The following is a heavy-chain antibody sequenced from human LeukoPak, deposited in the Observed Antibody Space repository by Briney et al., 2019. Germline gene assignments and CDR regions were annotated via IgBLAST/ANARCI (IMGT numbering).Heavy chain of an antibody. V-gene: IGHV3-20*04. D-gene: IGHD6-19*01. CDR3: ARDFSSGWYKAYYYYMDV. J-gene: IGHJ6*03. CDR1: GFTFDDYG. Sequence: GGSLRLSCAASGFTFDDYGMSWVRQAPGKGLEWVSGINWNGGSRGYADSVKGRFTISGDNAKNSVYLQMNSLRAEDTALYYCARDFSSGWYKAYYYYMDVWGKGTTVTVSS. CDR2: INWNGGSR.